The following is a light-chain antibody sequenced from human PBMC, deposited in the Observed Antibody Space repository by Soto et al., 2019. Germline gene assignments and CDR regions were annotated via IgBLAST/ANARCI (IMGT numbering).Light chain of an antibody. CDR3: QQDNNWPRT. CDR2: GAS. V-gene: IGKV3-15*01. Sequence: EIVMTQSPATLSVSPGARATLSCRASQSVSSNLAWYQQKPGQAPRLLIYGASTRATGIPARFSGSGSGTEFTLTISSLQSEDFAVYYCQQDNNWPRTFGQWTKVEIK. CDR1: QSVSSN. J-gene: IGKJ1*01.